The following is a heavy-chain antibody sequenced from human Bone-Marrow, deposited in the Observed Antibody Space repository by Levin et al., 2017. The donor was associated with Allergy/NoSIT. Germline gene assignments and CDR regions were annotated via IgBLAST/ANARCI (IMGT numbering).Heavy chain of an antibody. Sequence: GSLRLSCAVSGGSSSSSNWWSWVRQPPGKGLEWIGEIYHSGGTNYNPSLKSRVTISVDKSKNQFSLKLNSVTAADTAVYYCARVTYHGSGNGRFDPWGQGTLVTVSS. D-gene: IGHD3-10*01. CDR3: ARVTYHGSGNGRFDP. V-gene: IGHV4-4*02. CDR1: GGSSSSSNW. CDR2: IYHSGGT. J-gene: IGHJ5*02.